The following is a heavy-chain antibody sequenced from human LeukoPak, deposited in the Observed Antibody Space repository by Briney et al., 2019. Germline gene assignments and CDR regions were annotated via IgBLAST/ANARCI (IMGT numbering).Heavy chain of an antibody. CDR1: GFSLSTSGVG. D-gene: IGHD5-24*01. V-gene: IGHV2-5*02. CDR3: AHVETEDPMTSNPHYFDY. CDR2: IYWDDDK. Sequence: SGPTLVNPTQTLTLTCTFSGFSLSTSGVGVGWIRQPPGKALEWLALIYWDDDKRYSPSLKSRLTITKDTSKNQVVLTMTNMDPVDTATYYCAHVETEDPMTSNPHYFDYWGQGTLVTVSS. J-gene: IGHJ4*02.